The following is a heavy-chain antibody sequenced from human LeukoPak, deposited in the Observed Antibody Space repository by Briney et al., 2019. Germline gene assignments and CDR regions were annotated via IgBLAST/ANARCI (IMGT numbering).Heavy chain of an antibody. J-gene: IGHJ4*02. D-gene: IGHD3-22*01. Sequence: GGSLRLSCVGSGFSFSSYAMNWVRQAPGKGLEWVSALSGSKGNTYYADSVKGRFTISRDNSKNTLYLQMNSLRAEDTAVYYCARGLADRMYYYDSSGYYRPLYFDYWGQGTLVTVSS. CDR2: LSGSKGNT. V-gene: IGHV3-23*01. CDR3: ARGLADRMYYYDSSGYYRPLYFDY. CDR1: GFSFSSYA.